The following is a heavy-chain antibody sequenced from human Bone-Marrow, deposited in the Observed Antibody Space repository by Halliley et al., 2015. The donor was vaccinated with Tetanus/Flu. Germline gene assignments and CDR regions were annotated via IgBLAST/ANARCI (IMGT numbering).Heavy chain of an antibody. J-gene: IGHJ4*02. CDR3: ARTAAPPTQFDN. CDR2: IHSGGST. Sequence: TLSLTCTVSGDSINSIIYFWGWIRQPPGKGLEWIGNIHSGGSTHYNPSLKSRVTISVDTSNNRFSLNLISVTAADTAVYFCARTAAPPTQFDNWGLGVLVPVSS. V-gene: IGHV4-39*01. D-gene: IGHD6-13*01. CDR1: GDSINSIIYF.